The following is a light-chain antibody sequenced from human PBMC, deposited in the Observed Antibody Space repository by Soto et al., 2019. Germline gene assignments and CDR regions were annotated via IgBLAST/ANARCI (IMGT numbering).Light chain of an antibody. J-gene: IGKJ1*01. V-gene: IGKV3-15*01. CDR2: GAS. CDR1: QSVDSN. Sequence: EVVMTESPATLSVSPGERATLSCRASQSVDSNLAWYQLKPGQAPRLLIYGASTRATGLPPRFSGSGSGTDFTLTISSLQSEDFAVYTCHQYNNWPPTFGQGTKVDIK. CDR3: HQYNNWPPT.